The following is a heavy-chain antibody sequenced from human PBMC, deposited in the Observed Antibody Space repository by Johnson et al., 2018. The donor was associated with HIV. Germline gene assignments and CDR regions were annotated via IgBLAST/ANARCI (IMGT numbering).Heavy chain of an antibody. J-gene: IGHJ3*02. D-gene: IGHD3-22*01. CDR2: IKQDGYEK. V-gene: IGHV3-7*04. CDR1: GFTVSSNY. Sequence: MQLVESGGGLVQPGGSLRLSCAASGFTVSSNYMSWVRQAPGKGLEWVANIKQDGYEKYYVDSVKGRFTISRDNAKNSLYLQMNTLRAEDTAVYYCARGLRSGIVVVYDAFDIWGQGTMVTVSS. CDR3: ARGLRSGIVVVYDAFDI.